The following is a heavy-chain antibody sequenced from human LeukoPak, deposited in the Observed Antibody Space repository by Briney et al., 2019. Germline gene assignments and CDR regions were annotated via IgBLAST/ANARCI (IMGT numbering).Heavy chain of an antibody. J-gene: IGHJ4*02. CDR1: DGSISSYY. CDR3: ARQKVSYQLTPYYIDY. D-gene: IGHD2-2*01. V-gene: IGHV4-59*01. CDR2: IYYSGST. Sequence: SETLSLTRTVSDGSISSYYWSWIRQPPGKGLEWIGYIYYSGSTNYNPSLKSRVTISVDTSKNQFSLKLSSVTAADTAVYYCARQKVSYQLTPYYIDYSGQGTLVTVSS.